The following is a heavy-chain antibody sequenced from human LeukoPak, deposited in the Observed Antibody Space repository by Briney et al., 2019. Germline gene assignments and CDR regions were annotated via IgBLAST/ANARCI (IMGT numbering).Heavy chain of an antibody. CDR3: ARARIPRSYFDY. CDR2: IYTSGST. D-gene: IGHD6-19*01. J-gene: IGHJ4*02. Sequence: SETLSLTCTVSGGSISSYYWSWIRQPPGKGLEWIGYIYTSGSTNYNPSLKSRVTISVDTSKNQFSLKLSSVTAADTAVYYCARARIPRSYFDYWGQGTLVTVSS. V-gene: IGHV4-4*09. CDR1: GGSISSYY.